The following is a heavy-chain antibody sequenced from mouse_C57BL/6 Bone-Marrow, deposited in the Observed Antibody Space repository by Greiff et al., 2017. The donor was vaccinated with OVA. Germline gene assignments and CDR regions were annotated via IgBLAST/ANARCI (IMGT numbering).Heavy chain of an antibody. V-gene: IGHV1-15*01. CDR1: GYTFTDYE. CDR3: TRSPITTVVPLYFDY. CDR2: IDPETGGT. J-gene: IGHJ2*01. D-gene: IGHD1-1*01. Sequence: QVQLKQSGAELVRPGASVTLSCKASGYTFTDYEMHWVKQTPVHGLEWIGAIDPETGGTAYNQKFKGKAILTADKSSSTAYMELRSLTSEDSAVYYCTRSPITTVVPLYFDYWGQGTTLTVSS.